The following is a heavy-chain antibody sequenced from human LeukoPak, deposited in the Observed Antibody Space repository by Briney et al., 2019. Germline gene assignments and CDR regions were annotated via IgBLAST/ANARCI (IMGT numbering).Heavy chain of an antibody. V-gene: IGHV4-4*07. Sequence: KPSETLSLTCAVSGVSINSHYWSWIRQPAGKGLEWIGRIYTSGSTNYNPSLKSRVTMSVDTSKNQFSLKLSSVTAADTAVYYCARTQVGSSSGSDDWFDPWGQGTLVTVSS. CDR2: IYTSGST. CDR1: GVSINSHY. J-gene: IGHJ5*02. CDR3: ARTQVGSSSGSDDWFDP. D-gene: IGHD3-22*01.